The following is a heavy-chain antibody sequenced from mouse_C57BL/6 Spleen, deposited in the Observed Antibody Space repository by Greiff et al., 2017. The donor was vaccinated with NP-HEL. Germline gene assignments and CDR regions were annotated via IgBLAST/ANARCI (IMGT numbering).Heavy chain of an antibody. Sequence: DVQLVESGGGLVKPGGSLKLSCAASGFTFSDYGMHWVRQAPEKGLEWVAYISSGSSTIYYADTVKGRFTISRDNAKNTLFLQMTSLRSEDTAMYYCARSYDGYYDAMDYWGQGTSVTVSS. CDR3: ARSYDGYYDAMDY. CDR1: GFTFSDYG. D-gene: IGHD2-3*01. J-gene: IGHJ4*01. V-gene: IGHV5-17*01. CDR2: ISSGSSTI.